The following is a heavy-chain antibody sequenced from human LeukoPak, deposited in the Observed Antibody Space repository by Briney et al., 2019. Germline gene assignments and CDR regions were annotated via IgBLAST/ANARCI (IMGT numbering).Heavy chain of an antibody. CDR2: ISYDGSNK. D-gene: IGHD3-9*01. CDR1: GFTFSSYA. CDR3: ARSPIYDILTLDY. J-gene: IGHJ4*02. V-gene: IGHV3-30*04. Sequence: GGSLRLSCAASGFTFSSYAMHWVRQAPGKGLEWVSVISYDGSNKYYADSVKGRFTISRDNSKNTLYLQMNSLRAEDTAVYYCARSPIYDILTLDYWGQGTLVTVSS.